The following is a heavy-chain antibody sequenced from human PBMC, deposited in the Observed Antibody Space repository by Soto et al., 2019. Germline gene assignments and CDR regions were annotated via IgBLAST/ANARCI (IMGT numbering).Heavy chain of an antibody. CDR1: GGTFSSYA. CDR2: IIPIFGTA. CDR3: ARGSKPYGYKWADYYYYGMDV. V-gene: IGHV1-69*06. D-gene: IGHD5-12*01. Sequence: QVQLVQSGAEVKKPGSSVKVSCKASGGTFSSYAISWVRQAPGQGLEWMGGIIPIFGTANYAQKFQGRVTITADKSTSTAYMERSSLRSEDTAVYYCARGSKPYGYKWADYYYYGMDVWGQGTTVTVSS. J-gene: IGHJ6*02.